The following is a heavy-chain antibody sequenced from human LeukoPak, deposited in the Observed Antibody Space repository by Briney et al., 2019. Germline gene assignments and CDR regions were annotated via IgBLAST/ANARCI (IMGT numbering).Heavy chain of an antibody. Sequence: PGGSLRLSCGASGFTFSNYGMLWVRQAPGKGLYWVAFIRYDGNNKLYADSVKGRFTISRDNSKNTLYLHINSLRAEDTAVYYCVKDTPLAYWGQGTLVIVSS. J-gene: IGHJ4*02. V-gene: IGHV3-30*02. CDR2: IRYDGNNK. CDR3: VKDTPLAY. CDR1: GFTFSNYG.